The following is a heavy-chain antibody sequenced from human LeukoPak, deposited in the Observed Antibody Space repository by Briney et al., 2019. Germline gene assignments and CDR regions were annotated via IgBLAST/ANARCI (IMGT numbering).Heavy chain of an antibody. CDR2: IGGKPKGYAT. CDR3: TTYSSGHH. V-gene: IGHV3-73*01. CDR1: GFSFSDCD. Sequence: GGSLRLSCAASGFSFSDCDMHWVRQAPGKGLEWVGRIGGKPKGYATAYAASVKGRFTISRDESKNAAYLQMNSLRPEDKAVYYCTTYSSGHHWGQGTLVTVSS. D-gene: IGHD6-19*01. J-gene: IGHJ5*02.